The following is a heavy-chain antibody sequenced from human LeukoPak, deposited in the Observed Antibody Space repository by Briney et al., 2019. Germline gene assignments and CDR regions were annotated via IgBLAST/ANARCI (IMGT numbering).Heavy chain of an antibody. J-gene: IGHJ5*02. CDR1: GRSFSGYY. CDR2: INHSGST. D-gene: IGHD1-26*01. Sequence: PSETMSLTCAVYGRSFSGYYWSWIRQLPGKGLEWIGEINHSGSTNYNPSLKIRVSISVDTSKYQCSLKLSSVTAADTAVDYCARAVGATAMFDPWGQGTLVTVSS. CDR3: ARAVGATAMFDP. V-gene: IGHV4-34*01.